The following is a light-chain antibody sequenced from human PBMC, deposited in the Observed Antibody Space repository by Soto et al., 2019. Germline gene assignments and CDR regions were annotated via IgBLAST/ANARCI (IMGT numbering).Light chain of an antibody. Sequence: DIVMTQSPATLSVSPGERATLSCRAGRSNSNNLAWYQQRPGQAPRLLIYDTSTRATGIPARFSGSGSGTEFTLTISSLQSEDIAVYYCQQYENGWTFGQGTKVEIK. CDR3: QQYENGWT. CDR2: DTS. CDR1: RSNSNN. V-gene: IGKV3-15*01. J-gene: IGKJ1*01.